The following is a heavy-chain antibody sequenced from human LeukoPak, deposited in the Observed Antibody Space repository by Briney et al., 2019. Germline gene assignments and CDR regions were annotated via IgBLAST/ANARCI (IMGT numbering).Heavy chain of an antibody. V-gene: IGHV4-59*08. J-gene: IGHJ6*02. Sequence: SETLSLTCTVSGGSISSYYWTWIRQPPGKGLEWIGYIFYSGSINYNPSLKSRVTISVDTSKNLFSLKLSSVTAADTAVYYCARRRRLDYYYGMDVWGQGTTVTVSS. CDR1: GGSISSYY. D-gene: IGHD5-24*01. CDR2: IFYSGSI. CDR3: ARRRRLDYYYGMDV.